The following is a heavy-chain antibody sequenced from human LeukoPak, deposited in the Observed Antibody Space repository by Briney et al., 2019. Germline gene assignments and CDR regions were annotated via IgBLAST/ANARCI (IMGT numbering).Heavy chain of an antibody. Sequence: QSGGSLILSCAASGFTFSSYAMSWVRQAPGKGLEWVSAISGSGGSTYYADSVKGRFTISRDNSKNTLYLQMNSLRAEDTAVYYCAKVPVSRNLLDFDYWGQGTLVTVSS. J-gene: IGHJ4*02. V-gene: IGHV3-23*01. D-gene: IGHD2-2*01. CDR1: GFTFSSYA. CDR3: AKVPVSRNLLDFDY. CDR2: ISGSGGST.